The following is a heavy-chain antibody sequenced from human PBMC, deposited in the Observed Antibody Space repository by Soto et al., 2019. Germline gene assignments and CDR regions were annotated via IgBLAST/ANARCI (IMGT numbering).Heavy chain of an antibody. CDR3: SRFMMVGGWFDPNYYPGMDV. V-gene: IGHV1-18*01. D-gene: IGHD6-19*01. Sequence: QVQLVQSGAEVKKPGASVTVSCKTSVYTFSNYGINWVRQAPGQGLEWMGLISGYNGNTNYAQTVQGRVTMTTDTSTGPVYMELRSLKSDDPAIYYCSRFMMVGGWFDPNYYPGMDVWGQGTTVTVSS. CDR1: VYTFSNYG. CDR2: ISGYNGNT. J-gene: IGHJ6*02.